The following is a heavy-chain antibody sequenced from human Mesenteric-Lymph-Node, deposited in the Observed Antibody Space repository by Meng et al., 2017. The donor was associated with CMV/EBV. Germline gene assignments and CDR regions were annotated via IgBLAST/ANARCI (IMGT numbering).Heavy chain of an antibody. V-gene: IGHV4-31*03. D-gene: IGHD3-3*01. Sequence: SETLSLTCTVTGDSLSGGGYYWTWIRQLPGKGLEWIGYIFYGGTTYYNPFLKNRVTLSIDTSKRQFSLKLSSVTAADTAVYYCARGDYDFSLGGMDVWGQGTTVTVSS. CDR1: GDSLSGGGYY. CDR2: IFYGGTT. J-gene: IGHJ6*02. CDR3: ARGDYDFSLGGMDV.